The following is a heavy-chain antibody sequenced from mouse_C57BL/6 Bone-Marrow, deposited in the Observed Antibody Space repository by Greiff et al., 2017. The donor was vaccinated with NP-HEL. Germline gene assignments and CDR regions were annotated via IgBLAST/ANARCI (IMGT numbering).Heavy chain of an antibody. J-gene: IGHJ1*03. CDR1: GFTFSDYY. CDR2: ISNGGGST. V-gene: IGHV5-12*01. D-gene: IGHD2-4*01. Sequence: EVKLEESGGGLVQPGGSLKLSCAASGFTFSDYYMYWVRQTPEKRLEWVAYISNGGGSTYYPDTVKGRFTISRDNAKNTLYLQMSRLKSEDTAMYYCARHLYDYDDWYFDVWGTGTTVTVSS. CDR3: ARHLYDYDDWYFDV.